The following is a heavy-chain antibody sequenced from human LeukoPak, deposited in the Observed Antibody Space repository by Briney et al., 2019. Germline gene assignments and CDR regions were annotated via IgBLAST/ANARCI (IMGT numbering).Heavy chain of an antibody. CDR3: ARRAGLWFGELPSSFYYYYMDV. J-gene: IGHJ6*03. V-gene: IGHV4-34*01. Sequence: SETLSLTCAVYGGSFSGYYWSWIRQPPGKGLEWIGEINHSGSTNYNPSLKSRVTISVDTSKNQFSLKLSSVTAADTAVYYCARRAGLWFGELPSSFYYYYMDVWGKGTTVTISS. D-gene: IGHD3-10*01. CDR2: INHSGST. CDR1: GGSFSGYY.